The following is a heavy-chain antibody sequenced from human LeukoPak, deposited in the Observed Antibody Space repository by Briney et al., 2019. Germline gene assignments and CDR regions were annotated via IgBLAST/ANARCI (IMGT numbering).Heavy chain of an antibody. CDR3: AKEGGGGWSCFDC. J-gene: IGHJ4*02. V-gene: IGHV3-23*01. CDR2: ISDTCCTT. Sequence: GVTLSLSCAVSGFTFSNYDMIWVRQPPGKGLEWEWGISDTCCTTYYSDSAKDSFAIRRDNFKNTLYLQMQRLIPEDTAVYLFAKEGGGGWSCFDCWGQGTLVTVSS. CDR1: GFTFSNYD. D-gene: IGHD6-19*01.